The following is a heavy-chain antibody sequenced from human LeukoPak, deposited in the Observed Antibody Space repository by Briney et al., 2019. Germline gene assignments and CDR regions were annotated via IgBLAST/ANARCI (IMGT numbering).Heavy chain of an antibody. V-gene: IGHV3-66*02. CDR1: GFTVSSNC. D-gene: IGHD2-2*01. CDR3: ARGPSPAEPPY. Sequence: GGSLRLSCAASGFTVSSNCMSWVRQAPGKGLEWVSVIYSGGSTYYADSVKGRFTISRDNSKNTLYLQMNSLRAEDTAVYYCARGPSPAEPPYWGQGTLVTVSS. CDR2: IYSGGST. J-gene: IGHJ4*02.